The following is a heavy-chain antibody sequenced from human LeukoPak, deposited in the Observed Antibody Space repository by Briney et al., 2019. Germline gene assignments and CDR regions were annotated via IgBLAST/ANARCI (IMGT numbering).Heavy chain of an antibody. J-gene: IGHJ3*02. V-gene: IGHV4-59*01. D-gene: IGHD3-22*01. Sequence: SETLSLTCTVSGGSIGSYYWSWIRQPPGKGLEWIGYIYYSGSTNYNPSLKSRVTISVDTSKNQFSLKLSSVTAADTAVYYCARASFYYDSSGYSIAFDIWGQGTMVTVSS. CDR3: ARASFYYDSSGYSIAFDI. CDR1: GGSIGSYY. CDR2: IYYSGST.